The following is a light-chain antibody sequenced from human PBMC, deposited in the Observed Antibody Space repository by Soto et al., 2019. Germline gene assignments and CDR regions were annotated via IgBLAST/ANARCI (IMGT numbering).Light chain of an antibody. J-gene: IGKJ2*01. V-gene: IGKV4-1*01. CDR2: WAS. CDR3: QQYYNSPYT. CDR1: QSVLSSSNDKNY. Sequence: DIVVTQSPDSLPVSLGERATINCKSSQSVLSSSNDKNYLAWYQQKPGQPPKLLIYWASTRESGVPDRFSGSGSGTDFTLTITRLQAEDVAVYYCQQYYNSPYTFGQGTKLEIK.